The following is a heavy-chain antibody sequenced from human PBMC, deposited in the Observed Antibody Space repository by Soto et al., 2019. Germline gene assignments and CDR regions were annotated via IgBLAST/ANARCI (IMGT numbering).Heavy chain of an antibody. CDR1: GFTFSGYE. CDR3: AREVTVFGVIIPTPMDV. Sequence: GGSLRLSCAASGFTFSGYEMNWVRQAPGKGLEWISYISGSGTTIYYADPVKGRFTISRDNAKKSLYLQMNSLRAEDTAVYYCAREVTVFGVIIPTPMDVWGQGTTVTVS. V-gene: IGHV3-48*03. CDR2: ISGSGTTI. D-gene: IGHD3-3*01. J-gene: IGHJ6*02.